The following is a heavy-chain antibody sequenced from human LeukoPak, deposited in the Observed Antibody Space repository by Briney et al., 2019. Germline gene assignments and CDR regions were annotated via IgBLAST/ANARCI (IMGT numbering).Heavy chain of an antibody. Sequence: GGSLRLSCTVSGFTVSSNSMSWVRQAPGKGLEWVSFIYSDNTHYLDSVKGRFTISRDNSKNTLYLQMNSLRDEDTAVYYCARRAGAYSHPYDYWGQGTLVTVSS. D-gene: IGHD4/OR15-4a*01. CDR3: ARRAGAYSHPYDY. V-gene: IGHV3-53*01. CDR1: GFTVSSNS. CDR2: IYSDNT. J-gene: IGHJ4*02.